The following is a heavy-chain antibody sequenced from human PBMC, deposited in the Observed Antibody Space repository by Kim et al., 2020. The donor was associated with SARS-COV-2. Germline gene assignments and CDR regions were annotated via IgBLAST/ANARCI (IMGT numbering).Heavy chain of an antibody. CDR3: ARLHYDILTGYYTRENSDSYYFDY. V-gene: IGHV3-53*01. J-gene: IGHJ4*02. Sequence: GGSLRLSCAASGFTVSSNYMSWVRQAPGKGLEWVSVIYSGGSTYYADSVKGRFTISRDNSKNTLYLQMNSLRAEDTAVYYCARLHYDILTGYYTRENSDSYYFDYWGQGTLVTVSS. D-gene: IGHD3-9*01. CDR1: GFTVSSNY. CDR2: IYSGGST.